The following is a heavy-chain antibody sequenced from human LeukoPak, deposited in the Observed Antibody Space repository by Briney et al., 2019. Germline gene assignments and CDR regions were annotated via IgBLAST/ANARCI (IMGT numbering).Heavy chain of an antibody. Sequence: SLRLSCAASGFTFSSYAMNWVRQAPGKGLEWVSYISSSSSTIYYADSVKGRFTISRDNAKNSLYLQMNSLRAEDTAVYYCASHDSSGYSVGAAFDIWGQGTMVTVSS. J-gene: IGHJ3*02. CDR2: ISSSSSTI. D-gene: IGHD3-22*01. CDR3: ASHDSSGYSVGAAFDI. CDR1: GFTFSSYA. V-gene: IGHV3-48*01.